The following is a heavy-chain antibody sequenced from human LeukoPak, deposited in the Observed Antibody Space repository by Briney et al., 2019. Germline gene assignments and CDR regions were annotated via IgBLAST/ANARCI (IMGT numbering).Heavy chain of an antibody. CDR2: IIPIFGTA. CDR3: ARDSHTAMGQWYFDY. D-gene: IGHD5-18*01. V-gene: IGHV1-69*05. CDR1: GGTFSSYA. J-gene: IGHJ4*02. Sequence: ASVKVSCKASGGTFSSYAISWVRQAPGQGLEWMGRIIPIFGTANYAQKFQGRVTITTDESTSTAYMELSSLRSEDTAVYYCARDSHTAMGQWYFDYWGQGTLVTVSS.